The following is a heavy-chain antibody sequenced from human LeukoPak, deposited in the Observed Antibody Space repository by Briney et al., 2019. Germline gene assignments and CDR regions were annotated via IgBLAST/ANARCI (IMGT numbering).Heavy chain of an antibody. J-gene: IGHJ4*02. D-gene: IGHD6-19*01. Sequence: PGGSLRLSCAASGFTFSSYSMNWVRQAPGKGLEWVSSISSSSSYIYYADSVKGRFTISRDNAKNSLYLQMNSLRAEDTAVYYCARDLGSEHSSGWYYFDYWGQGALVTVSS. CDR3: ARDLGSEHSSGWYYFDY. V-gene: IGHV3-21*01. CDR1: GFTFSSYS. CDR2: ISSSSSYI.